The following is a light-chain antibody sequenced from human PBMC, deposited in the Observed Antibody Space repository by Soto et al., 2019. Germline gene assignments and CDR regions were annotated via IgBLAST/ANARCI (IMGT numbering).Light chain of an antibody. CDR2: DVS. V-gene: IGLV2-14*01. CDR3: SSYTSSNPLK. CDR1: SSDVGGYNY. J-gene: IGLJ2*01. Sequence: QSALTQPASVSGSPGQTITISCTGTSSDVGGYNYVSWYQQHPGKAPKLMIFDVSNRPSGVSNRFSGSKSGNTASLTISGLQAEDEADYYCSSYTSSNPLKFGGGTKLTVL.